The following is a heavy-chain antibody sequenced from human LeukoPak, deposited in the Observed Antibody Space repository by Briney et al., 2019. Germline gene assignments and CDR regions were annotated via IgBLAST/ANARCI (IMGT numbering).Heavy chain of an antibody. J-gene: IGHJ4*02. V-gene: IGHV4-61*01. CDR3: ARALNPLPGTYYFDY. Sequence: PSETLSLTCTVSGGSVSSGSYYWNWIRQPPGKGLEWIGYIYYIGSTNYNPSLKSRVTISVDTSKNQFSLKLTSVTAADTAVYYCARALNPLPGTYYFDYWGQGTLVTVSS. CDR2: IYYIGST. CDR1: GGSVSSGSYY.